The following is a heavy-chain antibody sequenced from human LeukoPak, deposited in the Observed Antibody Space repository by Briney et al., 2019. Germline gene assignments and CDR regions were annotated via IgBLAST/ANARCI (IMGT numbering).Heavy chain of an antibody. V-gene: IGHV4-59*08. CDR3: ARVTTGSYYYYYYYMDV. CDR2: IYYSGST. CDR1: GGSISSYY. Sequence: SETLSLTCTVSGGSISSYYWSWIRQPPGKGLECIGYIYYSGSTNYNPSLKSRVTISVDTSKNQFSLKLSSVTAADTAVYYCARVTTGSYYYYYYYMDVWGKGTTVTVSS. D-gene: IGHD1-1*01. J-gene: IGHJ6*03.